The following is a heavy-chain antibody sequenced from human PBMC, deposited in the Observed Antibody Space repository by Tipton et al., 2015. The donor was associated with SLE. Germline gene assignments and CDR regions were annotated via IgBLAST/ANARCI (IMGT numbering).Heavy chain of an antibody. CDR2: IRYDGSDK. CDR3: ARDLRFYGSGSRYYFDH. CDR1: GFTFSNYG. D-gene: IGHD3-10*01. J-gene: IGHJ4*02. V-gene: IGHV3-30*02. Sequence: GSLRLSCATSGFTFSNYGLHWVRQAPGKGLEWVAFIRYDGSDKYYADSVKGRFTISRDNSEKTLFLQMNTLRPEDTGFYYCARDLRFYGSGSRYYFDHWGQGTSVTVSP.